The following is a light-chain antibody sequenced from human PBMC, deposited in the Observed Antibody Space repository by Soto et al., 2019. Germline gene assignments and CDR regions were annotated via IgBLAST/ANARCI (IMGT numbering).Light chain of an antibody. CDR2: DAS. CDR3: QQYSSYLLT. CDR1: QSIGSW. V-gene: IGKV1-5*01. J-gene: IGKJ4*01. Sequence: DIQMTQSPSTLSASLGDRVTITCRASQSIGSWLAWYQQKPGKAPKLLMYDASSLERGVPSRFSGSGSGTEFTLTINILQTDDFATYYCQQYSSYLLTFGGGTKVDIK.